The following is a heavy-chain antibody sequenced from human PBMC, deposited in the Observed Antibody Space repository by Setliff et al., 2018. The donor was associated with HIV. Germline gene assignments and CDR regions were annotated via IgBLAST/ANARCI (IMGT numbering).Heavy chain of an antibody. D-gene: IGHD2-15*01. V-gene: IGHV3-23*01. CDR2: ITGSGDST. CDR1: GFTFSSYA. CDR3: ARGGFNHAFDI. J-gene: IGHJ3*02. Sequence: GGSLRLSCAASGFTFSSYAMTWVRQAPGKGLEWVSSITGSGDSTYYANSVKGRFTISRDSSKNTLSLQMSSLRAEDTALYYCARGGFNHAFDIWGQGTMVTVS.